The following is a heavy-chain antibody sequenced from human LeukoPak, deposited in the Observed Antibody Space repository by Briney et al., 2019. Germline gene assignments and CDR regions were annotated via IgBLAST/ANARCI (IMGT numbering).Heavy chain of an antibody. Sequence: GRSLRLSCAASGFTFDDYAMHWVRQAPGKGLEWVSGISWNSGSIGYADSVKGRFTISRDNAKNSLYLQMNSLRAEDTALYYCAKGPYSSSWYTPDYWGQGTLVTVSS. CDR3: AKGPYSSSWYTPDY. CDR2: ISWNSGSI. J-gene: IGHJ4*02. D-gene: IGHD6-13*01. V-gene: IGHV3-9*01. CDR1: GFTFDDYA.